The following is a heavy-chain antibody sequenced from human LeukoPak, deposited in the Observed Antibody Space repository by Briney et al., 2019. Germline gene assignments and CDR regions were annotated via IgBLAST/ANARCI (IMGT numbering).Heavy chain of an antibody. Sequence: GGSLRLSCAASGFTFSNFSMSWVRQAPGKGLEWVGRIKSKTDGGTTDYAAPVKGRFTISRDDSKNTLYLQMNSLKTEDTAVYYCTTEPTDYYYYYMDVWGKGTTVTVSS. V-gene: IGHV3-15*01. J-gene: IGHJ6*03. CDR1: GFTFSNFS. CDR2: IKSKTDGGTT. CDR3: TTEPTDYYYYYMDV.